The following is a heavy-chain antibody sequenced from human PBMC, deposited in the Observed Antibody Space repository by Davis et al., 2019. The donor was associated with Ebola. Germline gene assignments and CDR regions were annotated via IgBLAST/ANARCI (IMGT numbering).Heavy chain of an antibody. V-gene: IGHV3-33*01. CDR3: ARLDVHGGGYYLDN. Sequence: GESLKISCAASGFTFSSYGMHWVRQAPGKGLGWVAVIWYDGSNKYYADSVKGRFTISRDNSKNTLYLQMNSLRAEDTAVYYCARLDVHGGGYYLDNWGQGTLVTVSS. CDR2: IWYDGSNK. CDR1: GFTFSSYG. D-gene: IGHD3-16*01. J-gene: IGHJ4*02.